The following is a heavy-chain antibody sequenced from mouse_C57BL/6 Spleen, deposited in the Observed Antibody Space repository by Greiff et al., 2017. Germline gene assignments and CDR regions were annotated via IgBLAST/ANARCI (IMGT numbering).Heavy chain of an antibody. V-gene: IGHV1-55*01. D-gene: IGHD2-4*01. CDR2: IYPGSGST. J-gene: IGHJ3*01. Sequence: QVQLQQPGAELVKPGALVKMFCKASGHTFTSYWITRVKQRPGQGLEWIGDIYPGSGSTNYNEKFKSKATLTVDTSTSTAYMQLSSLTSEDSTVYYGARWDYDYDAAWFAYWGQGTLVTVSA. CDR3: ARWDYDYDAAWFAY. CDR1: GHTFTSYW.